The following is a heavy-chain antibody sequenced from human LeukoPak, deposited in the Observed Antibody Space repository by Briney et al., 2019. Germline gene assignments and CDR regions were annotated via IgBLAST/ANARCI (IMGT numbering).Heavy chain of an antibody. CDR1: GFTFSNAW. CDR3: LSRTYYDSSGYLFDY. CDR2: IKSKTDGGTT. Sequence: GGSLRLSCTASGFTFSNAWMSWVRQAPGKGLEWVGRIKSKTDGGTTDYAAPVKGRFTISRDDSKNTLCLQMNSLKTEDTAVYYCLSRTYYDSSGYLFDYWGQGTLVTVSS. J-gene: IGHJ4*02. D-gene: IGHD3-22*01. V-gene: IGHV3-15*01.